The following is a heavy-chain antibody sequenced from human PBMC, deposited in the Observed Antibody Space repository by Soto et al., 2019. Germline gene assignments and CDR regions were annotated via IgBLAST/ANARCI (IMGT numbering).Heavy chain of an antibody. CDR1: GGTFSSYT. Sequence: SVKVSCKASGGTFSSYTISWVRQAPGQGLEWMGRIIPILGIANYAQKFQGRVTITADKSTSTAYMELSSLRSEDTAVYYCARDILGIAVAGTGRAFDYWGQGTLVTVSS. CDR3: ARDILGIAVAGTGRAFDY. CDR2: IIPILGIA. V-gene: IGHV1-69*04. J-gene: IGHJ4*02. D-gene: IGHD6-19*01.